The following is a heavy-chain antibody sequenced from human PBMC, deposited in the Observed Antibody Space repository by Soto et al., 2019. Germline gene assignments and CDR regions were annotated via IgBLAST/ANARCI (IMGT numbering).Heavy chain of an antibody. D-gene: IGHD3-10*01. Sequence: SETLSLTCTVSGYSISSGCSWGWIRQPPGKRLEWIGSMYPTGSTYYNPSLKSRVTISVDTSKNQFSLKLTSVTAADTAVYYCVRDLNYGLYYFDYWGQGTLVTVSS. CDR3: VRDLNYGLYYFDY. J-gene: IGHJ4*02. CDR2: MYPTGST. CDR1: GYSISSGCS. V-gene: IGHV4-38-2*02.